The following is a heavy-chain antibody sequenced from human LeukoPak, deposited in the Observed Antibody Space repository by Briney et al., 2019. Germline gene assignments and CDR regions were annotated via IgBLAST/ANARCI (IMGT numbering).Heavy chain of an antibody. CDR2: IIPVLDVS. CDR1: GGTFSSYT. Sequence: ASVKVSCKGSGGTFSSYTFSWVRQGHGQGLEWMGRIIPVLDVSNFAQKFQGRVTITADRSTNTAHMELSRLESGDTAVYYCARSGLAAAGTYYDYWGQGTLVTVSS. J-gene: IGHJ4*02. D-gene: IGHD6-13*01. CDR3: ARSGLAAAGTYYDY. V-gene: IGHV1-69*02.